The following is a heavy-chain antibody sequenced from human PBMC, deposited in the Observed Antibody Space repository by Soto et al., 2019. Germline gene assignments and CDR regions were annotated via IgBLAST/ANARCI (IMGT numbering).Heavy chain of an antibody. D-gene: IGHD3-22*01. Sequence: ASVKVSCKASGGTFSSYTISWVRQAPGQGLEWMGRIIPILGIANYAQKFQGRVTITADKSTSTAYMELSSLRSEDTAVYYCARARRDGYNDNYWGQGTLVTVSS. CDR3: ARARRDGYNDNY. CDR2: IIPILGIA. CDR1: GGTFSSYT. J-gene: IGHJ4*02. V-gene: IGHV1-69*02.